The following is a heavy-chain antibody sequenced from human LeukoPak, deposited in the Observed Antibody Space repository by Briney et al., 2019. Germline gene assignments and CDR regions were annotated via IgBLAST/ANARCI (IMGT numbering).Heavy chain of an antibody. D-gene: IGHD4-17*01. Sequence: GGSLRLSCAASGFTFSSYAMSWVRQAPGKGLEWVSAISGSGGSTYYADSVKGRFTISRDNSKDTLYLQMNSLRAEDTAVYYCAKRPSDYGDYVTYFDYWGQGTLVTVSS. CDR2: ISGSGGST. CDR3: AKRPSDYGDYVTYFDY. CDR1: GFTFSSYA. V-gene: IGHV3-23*01. J-gene: IGHJ4*02.